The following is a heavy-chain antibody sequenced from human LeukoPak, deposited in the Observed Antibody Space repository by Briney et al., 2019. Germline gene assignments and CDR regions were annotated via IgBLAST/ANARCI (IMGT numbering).Heavy chain of an antibody. J-gene: IGHJ4*02. V-gene: IGHV1-69*05. Sequence: SVKVSCKASGCTFSSYAISWVRQAPGQGLDWMGGIIPIFGTANYAQKFQGRVTINTDESTRTAYMELSSLRSEDTAVYYCASFGTHSRSSAREFDYWGQRTLVTVSS. CDR1: GCTFSSYA. CDR3: ASFGTHSRSSAREFDY. D-gene: IGHD6-6*01. CDR2: IIPIFGTA.